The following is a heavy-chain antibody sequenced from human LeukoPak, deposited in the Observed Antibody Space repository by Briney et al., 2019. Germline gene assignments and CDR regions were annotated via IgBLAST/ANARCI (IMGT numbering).Heavy chain of an antibody. J-gene: IGHJ6*03. CDR2: INHSGST. CDR1: GGSFSDYY. Sequence: NPSETLSLTCAVYGGSFSDYYWSWIRQPPGKGLEWIGEINHSGSTNYNPSLKSRVTISVDTSKNQFSLKLSSVTAADTAVYYCARPRSKYSSSWYEITRYYYYYYMDVWGKGTTVTVSS. V-gene: IGHV4-34*01. CDR3: ARPRSKYSSSWYEITRYYYYYYMDV. D-gene: IGHD6-13*01.